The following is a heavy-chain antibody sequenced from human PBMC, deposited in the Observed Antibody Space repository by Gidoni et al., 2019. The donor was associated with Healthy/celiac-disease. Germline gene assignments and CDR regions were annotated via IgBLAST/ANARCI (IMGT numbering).Heavy chain of an antibody. Sequence: QVQLQVSVPGLVKPSQTLSLTCTVSGGSISSGGYYWSWIRQHPGKGLEWIGYIYYSGSTYYNPSLKSRVTISVDTSKNQFSLKLSSVTAADTAVYYCARDPYCSSTSCLWAFDIWGQGTMVTVSS. D-gene: IGHD2-2*01. CDR1: GGSISSGGYY. CDR2: IYYSGST. CDR3: ARDPYCSSTSCLWAFDI. V-gene: IGHV4-31*03. J-gene: IGHJ3*02.